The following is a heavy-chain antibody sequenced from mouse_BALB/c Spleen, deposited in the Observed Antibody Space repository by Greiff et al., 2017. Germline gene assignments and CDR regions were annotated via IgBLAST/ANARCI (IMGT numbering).Heavy chain of an antibody. Sequence: VQLQQSGPELVKPGASVKMSCTASGYTFTRYVMHWVKQKPGQGLEWIGYSNPYNDGTKYNEKFKGKATLPSDKSSSTAYMELSSLTSEDSAVYYCARGDGNYWFADWGQGTLVTVSA. D-gene: IGHD2-1*01. J-gene: IGHJ3*01. CDR2: SNPYNDGT. CDR1: GYTFTRYV. V-gene: IGHV1-14*01. CDR3: ARGDGNYWFAD.